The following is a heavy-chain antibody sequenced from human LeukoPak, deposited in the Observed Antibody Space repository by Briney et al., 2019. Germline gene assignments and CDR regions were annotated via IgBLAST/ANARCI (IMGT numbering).Heavy chain of an antibody. V-gene: IGHV3-53*01. CDR2: LYSDGNT. Sequence: QTGGSLRLSCAASGFTVITNEMTWVRQAPGKGIEWVSVLYSDGNTKYADSVQGRFTISRDNSKNTLYLEMNSLSPDDTAVYYCARGVEPLAANTLAYWGQGTLVTVSS. CDR3: ARGVEPLAANTLAY. D-gene: IGHD1-14*01. CDR1: GFTVITNE. J-gene: IGHJ4*02.